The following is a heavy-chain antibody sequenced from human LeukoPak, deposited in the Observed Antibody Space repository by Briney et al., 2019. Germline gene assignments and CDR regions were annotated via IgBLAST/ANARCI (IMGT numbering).Heavy chain of an antibody. CDR3: ARDDSPTTDILTGRDAFDI. Sequence: GGSLRLSCAASGFTVSSNYMNWVRQAPGKGLEWVSVIYSGGTAFYADSVKGRFTISRDNAKNSLYLQMNSLRAEDTAVYYCARDDSPTTDILTGRDAFDIWGQGTMVTVSS. CDR1: GFTVSSNY. D-gene: IGHD3-9*01. V-gene: IGHV3-66*01. CDR2: IYSGGTA. J-gene: IGHJ3*02.